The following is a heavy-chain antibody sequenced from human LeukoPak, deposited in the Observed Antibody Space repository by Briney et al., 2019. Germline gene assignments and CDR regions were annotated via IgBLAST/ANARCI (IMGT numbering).Heavy chain of an antibody. V-gene: IGHV1-2*02. J-gene: IGHJ4*02. CDR2: INPHSGDT. CDR1: GGTFSTYA. Sequence: ASVKVSCKASGGTFSTYAIIWVRQAPGQGLEWVGWINPHSGDTNYAQNFQGRVTMTRDTSISTAYLELSRLRSDDTAVYYCARVLYSSGWYDGDYWGQGTPVTVSS. CDR3: ARVLYSSGWYDGDY. D-gene: IGHD6-19*01.